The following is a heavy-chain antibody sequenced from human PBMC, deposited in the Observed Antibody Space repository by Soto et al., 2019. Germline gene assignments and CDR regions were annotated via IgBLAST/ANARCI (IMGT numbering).Heavy chain of an antibody. D-gene: IGHD4-17*01. CDR1: GFSRTNGRMG. V-gene: IGHV2-26*01. CDR2: FFSDAER. Sequence: QVTLKESGPVLVKPTETLTLTCSVSGFSRTNGRMGVSWIRQLPGQALEWLAHFFSDAERSYSTSMQSRLNMYKDSSGSQVILTMTNMAPADTATYYCARMDGDYNYYGLDVWGHGIAVTVSS. CDR3: ARMDGDYNYYGLDV. J-gene: IGHJ6*02.